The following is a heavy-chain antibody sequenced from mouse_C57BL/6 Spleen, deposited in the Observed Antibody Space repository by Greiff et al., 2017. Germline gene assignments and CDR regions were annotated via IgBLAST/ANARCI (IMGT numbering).Heavy chain of an antibody. V-gene: IGHV1-82*01. CDR1: GYAFSSSW. J-gene: IGHJ4*01. D-gene: IGHD2-4*01. CDR2: IYPGDGDT. Sequence: QVQLQQSGPELVKPGASVKISCKASGYAFSSSWMNWVKQRPGKGLEWIGRIYPGDGDTNYNGKFKGKATLTADKSYSTAYMQLSSLTSEDSAVYFCARSIYYDYDRGDYYAMDYWGQGTAVTVSS. CDR3: ARSIYYDYDRGDYYAMDY.